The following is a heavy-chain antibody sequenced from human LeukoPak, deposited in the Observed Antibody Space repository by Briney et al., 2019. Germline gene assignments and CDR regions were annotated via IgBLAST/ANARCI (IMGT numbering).Heavy chain of an antibody. CDR2: FDPEDGET. CDR1: GYTLTELS. J-gene: IGHJ4*02. Sequence: ASVKVSCKVSGYTLTELSMHWVRQAPGKGLEWMGGFDPEDGETIYAQKFQGRVTMTEDTSTDTAYMELSSLRSEDTAVYYCATEPLSGGYRGYYFDYWGQGTLVTVSS. D-gene: IGHD5-24*01. V-gene: IGHV1-24*01. CDR3: ATEPLSGGYRGYYFDY.